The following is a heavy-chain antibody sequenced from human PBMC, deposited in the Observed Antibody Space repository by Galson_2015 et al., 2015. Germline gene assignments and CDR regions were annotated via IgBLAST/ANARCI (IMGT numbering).Heavy chain of an antibody. Sequence: SLRLSCAASGFTFGDYAMSWFRQAPGKGLEWVGFIKSKAYGGTTEYAASVKGRFTISRDDSESIAYLQMNSLKTEDTAVYYCTRPGPYSSSWYYFDYWGQGTLVTVSS. D-gene: IGHD6-13*01. J-gene: IGHJ4*02. CDR2: IKSKAYGGTT. CDR1: GFTFGDYA. V-gene: IGHV3-49*03. CDR3: TRPGPYSSSWYYFDY.